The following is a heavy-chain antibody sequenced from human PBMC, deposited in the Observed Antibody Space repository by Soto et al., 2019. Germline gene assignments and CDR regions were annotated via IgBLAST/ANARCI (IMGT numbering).Heavy chain of an antibody. J-gene: IGHJ4*02. V-gene: IGHV1-46*01. CDR1: GYSFTSDY. CDR3: AKERPRRYFDY. CDR2: INPSSGTT. Sequence: ASVKVSCKASGYSFTSDYMHWVRQAPGQGLEWMGKINPSSGTTRYAQRFQGRVTMTRDTSTSTVYMELSTLTSEDTGVYYCAKERPRRYFDYRGQGTLVTVSS.